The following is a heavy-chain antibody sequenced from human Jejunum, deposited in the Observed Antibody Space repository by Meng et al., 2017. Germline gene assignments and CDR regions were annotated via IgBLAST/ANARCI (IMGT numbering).Heavy chain of an antibody. CDR2: IKLNSVNV. CDR1: GLTFDHYA. V-gene: IGHV3-9*01. J-gene: IGHJ4*02. Sequence: SLKISCAASGLTFDHYALHWVRQVPGKGLEWVSYIKLNSVNVDYADSVKGRFTISRDNAKNTLYLQMNRLTLDDTAIYYCAKDIQSCCGAAFDYWGQGTLVTVSS. CDR3: AKDIQSCCGAAFDY. D-gene: IGHD2-15*01.